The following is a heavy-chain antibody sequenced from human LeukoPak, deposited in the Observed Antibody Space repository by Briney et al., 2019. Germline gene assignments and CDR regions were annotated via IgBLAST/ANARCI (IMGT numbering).Heavy chain of an antibody. CDR3: ARMYYYGSGSDY. CDR2: IYYSGST. V-gene: IGHV4-59*01. J-gene: IGHJ4*02. Sequence: PSETLSLTCTVSGDSISSYYWSWIRQPPGKGLEWIGYIYYSGSTNYNPSLKSRVTISVDTSKNQFSLKLSSVTAADTAVYYCARMYYYGSGSDYWGQGTLVTVSS. D-gene: IGHD3-10*01. CDR1: GDSISSYY.